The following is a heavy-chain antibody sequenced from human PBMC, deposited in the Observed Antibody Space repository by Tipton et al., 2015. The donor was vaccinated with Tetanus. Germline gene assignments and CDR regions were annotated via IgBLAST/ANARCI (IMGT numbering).Heavy chain of an antibody. CDR2: IYPGDPDT. CDR3: ASRGLERCLDY. J-gene: IGHJ4*03. D-gene: IGHD6-19*01. CDR1: GYSFTSYW. Sequence: QLVQSGAEVKKPGESLKISCKGSGYSFTSYWIGWERQMPGKSLEWMGIIYPGDPDTRYSPSFQGQVTISADKSTSTAYLQWSSLEASDTAMYCCASRGLERCLDYWDQGTLVTVSS. V-gene: IGHV5-51*01.